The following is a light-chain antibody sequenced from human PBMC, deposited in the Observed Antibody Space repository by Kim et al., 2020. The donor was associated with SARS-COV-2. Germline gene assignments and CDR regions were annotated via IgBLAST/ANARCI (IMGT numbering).Light chain of an antibody. CDR1: QSVNNN. V-gene: IGKV3-15*01. J-gene: IGKJ4*01. CDR2: GAS. Sequence: SVSPGERATLSCRASQSVNNNLAWYQQKPGQAPRLLMFGASTRATGIPARFSGSGSGTEFTLTISSLQSEDFAVYYCQQYNSWLTFGGGTKVEIK. CDR3: QQYNSWLT.